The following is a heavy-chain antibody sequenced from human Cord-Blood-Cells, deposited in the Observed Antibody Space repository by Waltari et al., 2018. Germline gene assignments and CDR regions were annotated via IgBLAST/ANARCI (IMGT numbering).Heavy chain of an antibody. V-gene: IGHV3-23*01. J-gene: IGHJ4*02. CDR3: AKTLGYCSSTSCYFDY. D-gene: IGHD2-2*01. Sequence: EVQLLESGGGLVQPGGSLRLSCAASGFTFSSYAMSWVRQAPGKGLEWVSAIRGSGGSTYYADSVKGRFTISRDNSKNTLYLQMNSLRAEDTAVYYCAKTLGYCSSTSCYFDYWGQGTLVTVSS. CDR2: IRGSGGST. CDR1: GFTFSSYA.